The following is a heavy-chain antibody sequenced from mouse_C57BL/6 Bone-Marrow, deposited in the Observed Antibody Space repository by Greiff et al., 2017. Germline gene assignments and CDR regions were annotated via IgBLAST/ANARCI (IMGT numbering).Heavy chain of an antibody. Sequence: VHLVESGAELVKPGASVKLSCKASGYTFTSYWMHWVKQRPGRGLEWIGRIDPNSGGTKYNEKFKSKATLTVDKPSSTAYMQLSSLTSEDSAVDYCARSRWLLLNAMDYWGQGTSVTVAS. CDR2: IDPNSGGT. CDR3: ARSRWLLLNAMDY. V-gene: IGHV1-72*01. J-gene: IGHJ4*01. D-gene: IGHD2-3*01. CDR1: GYTFTSYW.